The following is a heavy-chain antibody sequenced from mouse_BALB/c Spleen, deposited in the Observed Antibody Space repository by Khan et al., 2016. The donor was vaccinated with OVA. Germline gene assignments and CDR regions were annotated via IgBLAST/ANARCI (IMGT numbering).Heavy chain of an antibody. CDR3: ARKNYYGYAMDY. D-gene: IGHD1-1*01. J-gene: IGHJ4*01. CDR1: GYSITSGYA. Sequence: VELVESGPGLVKPSQSLSLTCTVTGYSITSGYAWNWIRQFPGNKLEWMGYISYSGSPSYNPSLRSRISITRATSKNQFFLQLNAVTTEDTATYYCARKNYYGYAMDYWGQGTSVTVSS. CDR2: ISYSGSP. V-gene: IGHV3-2*02.